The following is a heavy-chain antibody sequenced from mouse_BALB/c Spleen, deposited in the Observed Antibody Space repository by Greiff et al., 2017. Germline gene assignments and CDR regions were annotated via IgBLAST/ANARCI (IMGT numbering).Heavy chain of an antibody. CDR2: ILPGSGST. D-gene: IGHD2-4*01. J-gene: IGHJ4*01. CDR3: ARGNDYDLYYYAMDY. V-gene: IGHV1-9*01. Sequence: VHLVESGAELMKPGASVKISCKATGYTFSSYWIEWVKQRPGHGLEWIGEILPGSGSTNYDEKFKGKATFTADTSSNTAYMQLSSLTSEDSAVYYCARGNDYDLYYYAMDYWGQGTSVTVSS. CDR1: GYTFSSYW.